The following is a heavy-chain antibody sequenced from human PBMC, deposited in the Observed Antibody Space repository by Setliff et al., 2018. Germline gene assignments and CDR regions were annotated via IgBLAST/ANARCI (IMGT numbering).Heavy chain of an antibody. CDR3: ARGPAGTYAFDI. CDR2: INPNSGDT. Sequence: ASVKVSCKASGYTFTSYAMNWVRQAPGQGLEWVGRINPNSGDTNYAQKFQGWVTMTRDTSISTAYMELSRLRSDDTAVYYCARGPAGTYAFDIWGQGTMVTVSS. D-gene: IGHD1-7*01. J-gene: IGHJ3*02. V-gene: IGHV1-2*04. CDR1: GYTFTSYA.